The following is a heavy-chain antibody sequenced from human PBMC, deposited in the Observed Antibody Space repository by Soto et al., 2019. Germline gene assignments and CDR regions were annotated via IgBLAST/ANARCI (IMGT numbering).Heavy chain of an antibody. D-gene: IGHD5-12*01. CDR2: IYTGGTT. CDR1: GFTVSSSNY. Sequence: HPGGSVRLSCVVSGFTVSSSNYMSWVRQAPGKGLEWVSVIYTGGTTYYADSVKGRFTISRDNSKNTPYLQMNSLRAEDTAVYYCHGYGYWGQGTLVTVSS. CDR3: HGYGY. J-gene: IGHJ4*02. V-gene: IGHV3-53*01.